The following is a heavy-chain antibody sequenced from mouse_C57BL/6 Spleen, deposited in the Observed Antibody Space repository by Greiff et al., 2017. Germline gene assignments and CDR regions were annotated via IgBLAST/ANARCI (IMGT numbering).Heavy chain of an antibody. J-gene: IGHJ2*01. D-gene: IGHD1-1*01. CDR2: IRNKANGYTT. CDR1: GFTFTDYY. CDR3: ARVYGGDY. Sequence: EVKVVESGGGLVQPGGSLSLSCAASGFTFTDYYMSWVRQPPGKALEWLGFIRNKANGYTTEYSASVKGRFTISRDNSQIILYLQMNALRAEDSATYYCARVYGGDYWGQGTTLTVSS. V-gene: IGHV7-3*01.